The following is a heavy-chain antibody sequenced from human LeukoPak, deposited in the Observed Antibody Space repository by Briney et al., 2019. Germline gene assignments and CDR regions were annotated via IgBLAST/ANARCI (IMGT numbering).Heavy chain of an antibody. CDR2: IYYSGNT. Sequence: SDTLSLTCTVSGGSISGYYWSWIRQPPRKGLEWSGFIYYSGNTSYNPSLKSRVTISVDTSKNQFSLKLSSVTAADTDVYYCARSSSGTYGKFDYWGQGTLVTVSS. V-gene: IGHV4-59*07. CDR1: GGSISGYY. J-gene: IGHJ4*02. CDR3: ARSSSGTYGKFDY. D-gene: IGHD1-26*01.